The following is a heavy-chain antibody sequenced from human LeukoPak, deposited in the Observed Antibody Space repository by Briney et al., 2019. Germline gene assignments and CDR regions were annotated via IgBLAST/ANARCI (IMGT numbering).Heavy chain of an antibody. CDR2: ISSSGST. J-gene: IGHJ6*03. D-gene: IGHD3-10*01. CDR3: ARGSNYYYYYYMDV. V-gene: IGHV4-61*10. CDR1: GDSISSGDYY. Sequence: SETLSLTCTVSGDSISSGDYYWSWIRQPAGKGLEWIGRISSSGSTNYNPSLKSRVTISVDTSKNQFSLKLSSVTAADTAVYYCARGSNYYYYYYMDVWGKGTTVTVSS.